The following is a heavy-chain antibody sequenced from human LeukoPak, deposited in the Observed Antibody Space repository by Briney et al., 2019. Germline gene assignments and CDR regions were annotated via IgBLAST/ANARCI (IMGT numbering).Heavy chain of an antibody. CDR2: ISSGSSAR. D-gene: IGHD3-3*01. Sequence: GGSLRLSCAASGFTFSSHSMNWVRHTPGKGLEWVSYISSGSSARYYADSVKGRFTISRDDARNSLYLQMNSLRAEDTAVYYCARMSGSRLPGYWGQGTLVTVSS. CDR1: GFTFSSHS. CDR3: ARMSGSRLPGY. J-gene: IGHJ4*02. V-gene: IGHV3-48*01.